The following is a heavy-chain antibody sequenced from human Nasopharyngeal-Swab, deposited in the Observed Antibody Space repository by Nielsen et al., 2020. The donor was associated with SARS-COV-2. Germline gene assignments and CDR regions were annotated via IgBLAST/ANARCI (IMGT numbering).Heavy chain of an antibody. J-gene: IGHJ4*02. Sequence: GESLKISCAASGFTFSDYYMAWVRQAPGKGLEWLSYISTSGRTTDSADSVEGRFTISRDNSKNTLYLQMNSLRTDDTAVYYCARGGSSGESSFDYWGQGTLVTVSA. CDR3: ARGGSSGESSFDY. D-gene: IGHD5-12*01. V-gene: IGHV3-11*04. CDR2: ISTSGRTT. CDR1: GFTFSDYY.